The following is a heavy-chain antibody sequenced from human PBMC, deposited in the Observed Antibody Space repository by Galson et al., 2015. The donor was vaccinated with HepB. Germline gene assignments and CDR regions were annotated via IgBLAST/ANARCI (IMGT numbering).Heavy chain of an antibody. J-gene: IGHJ4*02. V-gene: IGHV4-59*01. D-gene: IGHD5-18*01. CDR3: ARAARYSYGYSFNY. CDR1: GGSISSYY. CDR2: IYYSGST. Sequence: ETLSLTCTVSGGSISSYYWSWIRQPPGKGLEWIGYIYYSGSTNYNPSLKSRVTISVDTSKNQFSLKLSSVTAADTAVYYCARAARYSYGYSFNYWGQGTLVTVSS.